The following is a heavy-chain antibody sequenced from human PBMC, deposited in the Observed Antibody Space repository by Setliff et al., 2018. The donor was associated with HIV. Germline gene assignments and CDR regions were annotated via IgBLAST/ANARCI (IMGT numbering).Heavy chain of an antibody. CDR1: GYSLTELS. D-gene: IGHD1-7*01. CDR2: FDPDTGEA. CDR3: ATFYKLTGTTSFDF. J-gene: IGHJ4*02. V-gene: IGHV1-24*01. Sequence: ASVKVSCKVSGYSLTELSIHWVRQPPGQGLEWMGGFDPDTGEAIYAQKFQDRFTMTEDTSTDTTYMEMSSLRSEDTAIYYCATFYKLTGTTSFDFWGQGTLVTAPQ.